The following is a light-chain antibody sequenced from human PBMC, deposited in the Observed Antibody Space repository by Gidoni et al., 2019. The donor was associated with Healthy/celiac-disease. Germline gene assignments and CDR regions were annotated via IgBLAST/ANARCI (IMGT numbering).Light chain of an antibody. CDR3: QQANSFPQT. V-gene: IGKV1-12*01. J-gene: IGKJ1*01. CDR1: QGISGW. CDR2: ATS. Sequence: DIQMTQSPSSVFASVGDRVTITCRASQGISGWLAWYQQKPGNAPKLLIYATSTLQSGVPSRFSGSGSGTDFTLTISSLQPEDFATYYCQQANSFPQTFGQGTKVEIK.